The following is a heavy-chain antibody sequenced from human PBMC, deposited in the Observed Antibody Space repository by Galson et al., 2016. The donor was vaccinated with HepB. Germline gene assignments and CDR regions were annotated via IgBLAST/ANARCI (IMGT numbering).Heavy chain of an antibody. Sequence: SETLSLTCTVSGDSVSSGSFYWSWIRQPPGKGPEWLGYISYTGSTTYSPPLKSRVTISVDRSKNQSSLRVSSVTAADTATYHCARVGYYGSGRAYYFDHWVQGILVTVSS. CDR2: ISYTGST. CDR1: GDSVSSGSFY. J-gene: IGHJ4*02. CDR3: ARVGYYGSGRAYYFDH. V-gene: IGHV4-61*01. D-gene: IGHD3-10*01.